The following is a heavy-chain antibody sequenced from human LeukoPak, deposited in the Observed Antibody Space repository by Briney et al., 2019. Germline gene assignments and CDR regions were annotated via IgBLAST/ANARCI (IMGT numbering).Heavy chain of an antibody. J-gene: IGHJ4*02. CDR2: IRYDGSNK. Sequence: GGSLSLSCAASGFPFSDYSMNWVRQAPGKGLEWVAFIRYDGSNKYYADSVKGRFTISRDNSKNTLYLQMNSLRAEDTAVYYCAKSAASFDYWGQGTLVTVSA. V-gene: IGHV3-30*02. D-gene: IGHD6-13*01. CDR3: AKSAASFDY. CDR1: GFPFSDYS.